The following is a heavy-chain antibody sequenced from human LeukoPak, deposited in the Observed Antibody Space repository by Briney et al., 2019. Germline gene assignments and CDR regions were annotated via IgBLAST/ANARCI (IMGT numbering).Heavy chain of an antibody. V-gene: IGHV3-15*01. CDR3: SRDYYDHIAY. D-gene: IGHD3-22*01. CDR2: IKSKTDGGTT. Sequence: KTGGSLRLSCAVSGYTFGHSWMSWVRQAPGKGLEWVGRIKSKTDGGTTDYAAPVKGRFTISRDDSKNTLYLQMNSLKTEDTAVYYCSRDYYDHIAYWGQGTLVTVSS. J-gene: IGHJ4*02. CDR1: GYTFGHSW.